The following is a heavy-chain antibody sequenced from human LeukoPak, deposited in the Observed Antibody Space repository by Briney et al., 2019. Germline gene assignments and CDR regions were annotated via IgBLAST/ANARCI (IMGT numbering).Heavy chain of an antibody. CDR2: ISPTGSAL. D-gene: IGHD3-10*01. Sequence: GGSLRLSCAASGFTFSSYGMNWVRQAPGKGLEWVSYISPTGSALYYADSAKGRFTISRDNAKNSLYLQMNSLRAEDTAVYYCARDYGSYFEYWGQGTLVTVSS. CDR3: ARDYGSYFEY. V-gene: IGHV3-48*03. CDR1: GFTFSSYG. J-gene: IGHJ4*02.